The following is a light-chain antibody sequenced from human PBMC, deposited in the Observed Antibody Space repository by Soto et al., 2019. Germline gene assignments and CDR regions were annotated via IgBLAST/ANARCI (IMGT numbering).Light chain of an antibody. CDR3: QQYNSYSQT. CDR1: QSISSW. V-gene: IGKV1-5*03. Sequence: DIQMTQSPSTLSSSLEDRVTITCRASQSISSWLAWYQQKPGKAPKLLIYKASSLESGVPSRFSGSGSGTEFTLTISSLQPDDFATYYCQQYNSYSQTFGQGTKVDIK. J-gene: IGKJ1*01. CDR2: KAS.